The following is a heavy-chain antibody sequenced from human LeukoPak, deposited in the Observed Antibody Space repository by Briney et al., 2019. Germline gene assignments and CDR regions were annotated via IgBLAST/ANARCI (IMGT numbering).Heavy chain of an antibody. CDR1: GYTFSSNY. CDR3: AREIRGAFDI. Sequence: GGSLRLSCAASGYTFSSNYMSWVRQAPGKGLEWVSVIYSGGSTYYADSVKGRFTISRDNSKNTLYLQVNSLRAEDTAVYYCAREIRGAFDIWGQGTMVTVSS. V-gene: IGHV3-66*02. D-gene: IGHD3-3*01. J-gene: IGHJ3*02. CDR2: IYSGGST.